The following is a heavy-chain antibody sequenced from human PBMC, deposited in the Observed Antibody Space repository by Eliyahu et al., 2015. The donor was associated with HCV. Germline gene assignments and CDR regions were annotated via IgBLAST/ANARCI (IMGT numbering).Heavy chain of an antibody. V-gene: IGHV4-59*02. CDR2: ISFSGST. Sequence: GPGLVKPSETLSLTCTVSDGSVSGYYWSWIRQPPGKGLEWIASISFSGSTTYNPSLKSRVTISVDSSKNQFSLKLTSVTAADTAVYYCARNAGGFLEWGLDYWGRGTLVTVSS. CDR1: DGSVSGYY. J-gene: IGHJ4*02. D-gene: IGHD3-3*01. CDR3: ARNAGGFLEWGLDY.